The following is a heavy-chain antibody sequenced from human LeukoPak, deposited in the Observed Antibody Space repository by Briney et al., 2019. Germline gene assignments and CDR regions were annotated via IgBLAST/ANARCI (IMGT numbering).Heavy chain of an antibody. V-gene: IGHV3-23*01. CDR3: AKSLDYGGNRARLDF. CDR1: GFTFSTYG. D-gene: IGHD4-23*01. J-gene: IGHJ4*02. CDR2: VSGSGSTT. Sequence: GGALRLSCAASGFTFSTYGMNWVRQAPGKGLEWVSAVSGSGSTTYYARSVKGRFTVSRDTSKNTLYLQMNSLRVDDTAVYYCAKSLDYGGNRARLDFWGQGTLVTVSS.